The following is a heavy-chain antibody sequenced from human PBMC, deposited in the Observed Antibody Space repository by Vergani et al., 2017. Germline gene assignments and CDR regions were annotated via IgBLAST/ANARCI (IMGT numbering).Heavy chain of an antibody. Sequence: QVQLQESGPGLVKPSQTLSLTCTVSGGSISSGDYYWSWIRQPPGKGLEWMGIIYPGDSDTRYSPSFQGQVTISADKSISTAYLQWSSLKASDTAMYYCARIGSYSPIDYWGQGTLVTVS. CDR1: GGSISSGDYY. CDR2: IYPGDSDT. D-gene: IGHD1-26*01. J-gene: IGHJ4*02. CDR3: ARIGSYSPIDY. V-gene: IGHV4-30-4*08.